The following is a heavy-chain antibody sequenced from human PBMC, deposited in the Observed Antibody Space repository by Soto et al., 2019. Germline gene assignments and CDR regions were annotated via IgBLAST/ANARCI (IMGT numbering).Heavy chain of an antibody. Sequence: QVQLLQSGAEVKKPGASVKVSCKVSGHTLTELSMHWVRQAPGRGLEWMGGFDPEDGETIFAQKFQGRVPMTEDTSTDSTYMELTRLRSEDTAIYYCAAGGTRWLHSPFDYWGQGTLVTISS. CDR1: GHTLTELS. J-gene: IGHJ4*02. CDR2: FDPEDGET. V-gene: IGHV1-24*01. D-gene: IGHD1-1*01. CDR3: AAGGTRWLHSPFDY.